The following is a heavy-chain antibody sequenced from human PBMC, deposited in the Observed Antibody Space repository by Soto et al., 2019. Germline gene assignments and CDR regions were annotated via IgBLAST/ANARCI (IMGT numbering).Heavy chain of an antibody. V-gene: IGHV4-31*02. CDR3: ARSIAARPLVDYGMDV. CDR1: DGSSINRGYY. CDR2: IYYTGRS. D-gene: IGHD6-6*01. J-gene: IGHJ6*01. Sequence: SLTWTVADGSSINRGYYWSWKSQHPGKGLEWIGHIYYTGRSYYNPSLKSRLIMSVDTSKNQFSLKLSSVTAADTAVYYCARSIAARPLVDYGMDVWGQGT.